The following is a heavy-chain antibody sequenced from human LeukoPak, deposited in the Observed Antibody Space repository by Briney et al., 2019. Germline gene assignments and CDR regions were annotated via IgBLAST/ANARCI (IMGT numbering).Heavy chain of an antibody. CDR1: GFTFSSYG. J-gene: IGHJ4*02. Sequence: PGGSLRLSCAASGFTFSSYGMHWVRQAPGKGLEWVAFIRYDGSNKYYADSVKGRFTISRDNSKNTLYLQVNSLRAEDTAVYYCAKGSIVDTATNDYWGQGTLVTVSS. CDR3: AKGSIVDTATNDY. CDR2: IRYDGSNK. D-gene: IGHD5-18*01. V-gene: IGHV3-30*02.